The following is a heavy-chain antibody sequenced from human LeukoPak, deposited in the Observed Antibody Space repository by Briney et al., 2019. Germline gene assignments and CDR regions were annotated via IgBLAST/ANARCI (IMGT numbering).Heavy chain of an antibody. Sequence: SETLSLTCAVYGGSFSGYYWSWIRQPPGMGLEWIGEINHSGSTNYNPSLKSRVTISVDTSKNQFSLKLSSVTAADTAVYYCARESGDMTTVTLFDYWGQGTLVTVSS. CDR1: GGSFSGYY. D-gene: IGHD4-17*01. CDR3: ARESGDMTTVTLFDY. V-gene: IGHV4-34*01. CDR2: INHSGST. J-gene: IGHJ4*02.